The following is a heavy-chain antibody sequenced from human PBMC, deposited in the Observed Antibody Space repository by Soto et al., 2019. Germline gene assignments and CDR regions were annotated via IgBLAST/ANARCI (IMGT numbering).Heavy chain of an antibody. CDR2: IYHSGST. Sequence: PSETLSLTCAVSGGSITSVGYSWSWIRQAPGKGLEWIGYIYHSGSTNSNPSLKSRVTISLETSRNQFSLNLNSVSAADTSVYYCARANNGYDLFDYWGQGTLVTVSS. CDR1: GGSITSVGYS. CDR3: ARANNGYDLFDY. D-gene: IGHD5-12*01. J-gene: IGHJ4*02. V-gene: IGHV4-61*08.